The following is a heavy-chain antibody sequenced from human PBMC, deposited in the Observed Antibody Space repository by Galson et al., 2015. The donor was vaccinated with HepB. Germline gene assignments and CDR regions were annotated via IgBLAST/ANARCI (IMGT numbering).Heavy chain of an antibody. CDR3: ARDGGAYSSGWYSWGNWIDP. Sequence: SLRLSCAASGFTFSSYAMHWVRQAPGKGLEWVAVISHDGSNKYYADSVKGRFTISRDNSKNTLYLQMNSLRAEDTAVYYCARDGGAYSSGWYSWGNWIDPWGQGTLVTVSS. CDR1: GFTFSSYA. J-gene: IGHJ5*02. V-gene: IGHV3-30-3*01. D-gene: IGHD6-19*01. CDR2: ISHDGSNK.